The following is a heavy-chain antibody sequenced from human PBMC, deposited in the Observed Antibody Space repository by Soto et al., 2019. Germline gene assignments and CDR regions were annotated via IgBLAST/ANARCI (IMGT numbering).Heavy chain of an antibody. Sequence: SLRLSCAASGFTFSSYGMHWVRQAPGKGLEWVAVIWYDGSNKYYADSVKGRFTISRDNSKNTLYLQMNSLRAEDTAVYYCARGGYYYDSSGYSYWGQGTLVTVSS. D-gene: IGHD3-22*01. CDR3: ARGGYYYDSSGYSY. J-gene: IGHJ4*02. CDR2: IWYDGSNK. CDR1: GFTFSSYG. V-gene: IGHV3-33*01.